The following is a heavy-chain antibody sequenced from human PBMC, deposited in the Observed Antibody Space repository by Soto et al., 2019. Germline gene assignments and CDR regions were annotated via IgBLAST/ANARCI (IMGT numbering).Heavy chain of an antibody. J-gene: IGHJ6*02. D-gene: IGHD3-3*01. CDR1: GFTFSSFG. Sequence: QVQVVESGGGVVQPGRSPRLSCAASGFTFSSFGMHWVRQAPGKGLEWVSLIWYDGSKKSYGDSVKGRFTISRDNSRNTVYLQMNSLRADGTAVYYCARDASYYSLWSGYYPSRNGMDVWGQGTTVTVSS. V-gene: IGHV3-33*01. CDR2: IWYDGSKK. CDR3: ARDASYYSLWSGYYPSRNGMDV.